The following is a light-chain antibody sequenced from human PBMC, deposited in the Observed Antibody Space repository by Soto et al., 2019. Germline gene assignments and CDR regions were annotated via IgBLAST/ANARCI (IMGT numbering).Light chain of an antibody. Sequence: DIQMTQSPSSLSASVGDRVTITCRASQDISNYLAWYQQKPGKVPKLLIYAASTLQSGVPSRFSGSGSGTYFTLTTSSLQPEDVATYSCQKYNSAPLTFGGGTKVDIK. J-gene: IGKJ4*01. CDR1: QDISNY. CDR2: AAS. V-gene: IGKV1-27*01. CDR3: QKYNSAPLT.